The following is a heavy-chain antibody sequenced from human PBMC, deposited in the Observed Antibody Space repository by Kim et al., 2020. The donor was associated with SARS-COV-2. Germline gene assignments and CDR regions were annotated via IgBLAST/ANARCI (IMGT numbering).Heavy chain of an antibody. D-gene: IGHD3-9*01. Sequence: SETLSLTCAVSGGSISSSNWWSWVRQPPGKGLEWIGEIYHSGSTNYNPSLKSRVTISVDKSKNQFSLKLSSVTAADTAVYYCARVASFVYDILTNGYYYYGMDVWGQGTTVTVSS. CDR2: IYHSGST. CDR3: ARVASFVYDILTNGYYYYGMDV. V-gene: IGHV4-4*02. CDR1: GGSISSSNW. J-gene: IGHJ6*02.